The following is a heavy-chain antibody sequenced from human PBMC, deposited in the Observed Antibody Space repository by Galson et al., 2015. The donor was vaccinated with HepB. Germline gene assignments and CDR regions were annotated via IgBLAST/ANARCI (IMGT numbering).Heavy chain of an antibody. J-gene: IGHJ6*02. Sequence: SLRLSCAASGFTFSNAWMSWVRQAPGKGLEWVGRIKSKTDGGTTDYAAPVKGRFTISRDDSKNTLYLQMNSLKTEDTAVYYCTTVGGSAARWEHYYYYGMDVWGQGTTVTVSS. CDR2: IKSKTDGGTT. V-gene: IGHV3-15*01. CDR1: GFTFSNAW. CDR3: TTVGGSAARWEHYYYYGMDV. D-gene: IGHD6-6*01.